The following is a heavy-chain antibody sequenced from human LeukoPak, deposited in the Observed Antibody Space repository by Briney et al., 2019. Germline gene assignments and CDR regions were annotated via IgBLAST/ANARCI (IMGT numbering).Heavy chain of an antibody. J-gene: IGHJ6*03. CDR3: ARGHRYGFLSGDHYYYYMDV. CDR2: INPKSGGT. V-gene: IGHV1-2*02. CDR1: GYTFTGYY. Sequence: GASVKVSCKASGYTFTGYYMYWVRQAPGQGLDWMGWINPKSGGTNYAQKFQGRVTMTRDTSISTAYMELRRLRSYDTAVYYCARGHRYGFLSGDHYYYYMDVWGKGTSVTISS. D-gene: IGHD5-18*01.